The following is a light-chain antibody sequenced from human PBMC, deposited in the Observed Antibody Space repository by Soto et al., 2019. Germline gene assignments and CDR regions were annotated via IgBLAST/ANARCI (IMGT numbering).Light chain of an antibody. Sequence: QSALTQPASVSGSPGQSITISCTGTSSDVGGYDYVSWYQQLPGKAPKLLIYDVNNRPSGVSHRFSGSKSCNTASLTISGLQAEDEADYYCSSYTGSSTFVFRTGTKVPVL. J-gene: IGLJ1*01. CDR1: SSDVGGYDY. V-gene: IGLV2-14*01. CDR2: DVN. CDR3: SSYTGSSTFV.